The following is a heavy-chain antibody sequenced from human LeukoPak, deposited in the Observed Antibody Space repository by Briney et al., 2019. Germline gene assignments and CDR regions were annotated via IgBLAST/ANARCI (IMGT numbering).Heavy chain of an antibody. V-gene: IGHV1-18*01. Sequence: GASVKVSCKASGYTFTSYGISWVRQAPGQGLEWMGWISAYNGNTNYAQKLQGRVTMTTDTSTSTAYMELRSLRSDDTAVYYCARALYSSGWSGVYFDYWGQGTLVTVSS. CDR2: ISAYNGNT. D-gene: IGHD6-19*01. CDR3: ARALYSSGWSGVYFDY. CDR1: GYTFTSYG. J-gene: IGHJ4*02.